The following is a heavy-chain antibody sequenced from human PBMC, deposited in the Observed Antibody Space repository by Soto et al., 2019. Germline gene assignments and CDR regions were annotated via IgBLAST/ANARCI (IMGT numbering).Heavy chain of an antibody. J-gene: IGHJ4*02. CDR3: AAGCPPDY. CDR1: GFTFSTSW. V-gene: IGHV3-7*01. CDR2: INGDGSEE. Sequence: EVQLVESGGVLVQPGGSLRVSCAASGFTFSTSWMNWVRQAPGKGLEWVAKINGDGSEEYYVDSVRGRFTISRDNVKNMLFLQMNSLRAEDTAVYYCAAGCPPDYWGQGTLVTVSS.